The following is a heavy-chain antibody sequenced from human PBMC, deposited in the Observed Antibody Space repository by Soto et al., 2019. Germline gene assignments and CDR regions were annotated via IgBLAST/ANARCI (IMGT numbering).Heavy chain of an antibody. J-gene: IGHJ4*02. D-gene: IGHD3-22*01. CDR1: GYTFTGYY. V-gene: IGHV1-2*04. Sequence: ASVKVSCKASGYTFTGYYMHWVRQAPGQGLEWMGWINPNSGVTNYAQKFQGWVTMTRDTSISTAYMELSRLRSDDTAVYYCARAEKQYYDSSGYLDYWGQGTLVTVSS. CDR3: ARAEKQYYDSSGYLDY. CDR2: INPNSGVT.